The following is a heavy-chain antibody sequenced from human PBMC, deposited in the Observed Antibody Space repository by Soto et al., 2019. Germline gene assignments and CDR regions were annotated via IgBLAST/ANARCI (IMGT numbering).Heavy chain of an antibody. D-gene: IGHD2-2*01. CDR1: GFTFSSYG. Sequence: GGSLRLSCAASGFTFSSYGMHWVHQAPGKGLEWVAVISFDGTNEDHADSVKGRFTISRDNSKNTLYLQMNSLRADDTAVYYCAKSRDYYYDMNVWGQGTTVTVSS. CDR2: ISFDGTNE. J-gene: IGHJ6*02. CDR3: AKSRDYYYDMNV. V-gene: IGHV3-30*18.